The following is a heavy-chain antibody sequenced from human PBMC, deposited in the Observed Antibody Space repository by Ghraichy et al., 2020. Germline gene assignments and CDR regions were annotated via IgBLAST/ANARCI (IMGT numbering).Heavy chain of an antibody. Sequence: GGSLKLSCAASGFTFDDFAMHWVRQAPGKGLEWVSLVSADGGTTYYTDSVKGRFTISRDNSKHSLYLQLNSLRTEDTALYYCAKAFTYHTGGLFNHFDYWGRGALVTVSS. CDR3: AKAFTYHTGGLFNHFDY. V-gene: IGHV3-43*02. CDR2: VSADGGTT. CDR1: GFTFDDFA. D-gene: IGHD2-8*02. J-gene: IGHJ4*02.